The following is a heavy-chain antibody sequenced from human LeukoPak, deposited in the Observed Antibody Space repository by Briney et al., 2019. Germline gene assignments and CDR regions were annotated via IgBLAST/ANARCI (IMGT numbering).Heavy chain of an antibody. J-gene: IGHJ4*02. Sequence: GGSRRLSCAASGFTFSSYSMNWVRQAPGKGLEWVSYISSSSSTIYYADSVKGRFTISRDNAKNSLYLQMNSLRAEDTAVYHCARTLIGDYDKLDYWGQGTLVTVSS. CDR1: GFTFSSYS. CDR3: ARTLIGDYDKLDY. CDR2: ISSSSSTI. D-gene: IGHD4-17*01. V-gene: IGHV3-48*01.